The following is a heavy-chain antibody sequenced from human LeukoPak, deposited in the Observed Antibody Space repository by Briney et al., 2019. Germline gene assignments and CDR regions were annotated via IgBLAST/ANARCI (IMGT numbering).Heavy chain of an antibody. CDR1: GFTVSSNY. J-gene: IGHJ4*02. V-gene: IGHV3-53*01. Sequence: PGGSLRLSCAASGFTVSSNYMNWVRQAPGKGLEWVLVIYSGGSTYYADSVKGRFTISRDNSKNTLYLQMSSLRAEDTAVYYCAREAVTRNYFDYWGQGTLVTVSS. D-gene: IGHD4-17*01. CDR3: AREAVTRNYFDY. CDR2: IYSGGST.